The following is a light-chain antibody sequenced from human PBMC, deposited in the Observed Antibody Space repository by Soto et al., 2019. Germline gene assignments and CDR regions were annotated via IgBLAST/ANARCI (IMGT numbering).Light chain of an antibody. CDR1: SSDVGAYNY. CDR3: SSYTISTTYV. V-gene: IGLV2-14*03. CDR2: DVS. Sequence: QSALTQPASVSGSPGQSITISCTGTSSDVGAYNYVSWYQHHPGKAPKLMIYDVSNRPSGISNRFSGSKSGNTASLTISGLQAEDEADYYCSSYTISTTYVFGTGAQLTVL. J-gene: IGLJ1*01.